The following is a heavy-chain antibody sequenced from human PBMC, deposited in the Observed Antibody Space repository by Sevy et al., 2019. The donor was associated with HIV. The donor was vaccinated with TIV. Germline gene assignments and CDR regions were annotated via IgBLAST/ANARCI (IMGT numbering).Heavy chain of an antibody. J-gene: IGHJ3*02. V-gene: IGHV3-9*01. CDR3: GGAEGYGVTNSGYGGSVNAFDI. Sequence: GGSLRLSCAASGFTFSDYGMHWVRQVPGKGLEWVSDISWNSGAIGYADSVKGRFTISRDNAKNSLYLQMNSLRVEDTAFDYCGGAEGYGVTNSGYGGSVNAFDIWGQGTMVTVSS. D-gene: IGHD2-2*01. CDR1: GFTFSDYG. CDR2: ISWNSGAI.